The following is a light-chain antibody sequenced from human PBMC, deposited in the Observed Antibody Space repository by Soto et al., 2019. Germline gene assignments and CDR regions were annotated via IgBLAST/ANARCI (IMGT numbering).Light chain of an antibody. V-gene: IGKV1-9*01. Sequence: DIHLTQSPSFLSASVGDRVTITCRASQDIASSLAWYQQKAGKAPKLLIYAASTLESGVPSRFSGSGPGTEFTLSNSSPQPEDFGIYYCQQFNSYPLTFGGGTKVEIK. CDR2: AAS. CDR3: QQFNSYPLT. CDR1: QDIASS. J-gene: IGKJ4*01.